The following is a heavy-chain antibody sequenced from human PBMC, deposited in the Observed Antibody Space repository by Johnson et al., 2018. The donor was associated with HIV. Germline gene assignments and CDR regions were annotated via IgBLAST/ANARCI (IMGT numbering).Heavy chain of an antibody. J-gene: IGHJ3*02. Sequence: QVQLVESGGGVVQPGRSLRLSCAASGFTFSSSAMHWVRQAPGKGLEWVAVISYDGNNKYYADSVKGRFTISRDNSTHTLYLQMKSLRADDTALYYCARVRAAAVSDAFDIWGQGTMVTVSS. CDR1: GFTFSSSA. CDR2: ISYDGNNK. CDR3: ARVRAAAVSDAFDI. D-gene: IGHD6-13*01. V-gene: IGHV3-30-3*01.